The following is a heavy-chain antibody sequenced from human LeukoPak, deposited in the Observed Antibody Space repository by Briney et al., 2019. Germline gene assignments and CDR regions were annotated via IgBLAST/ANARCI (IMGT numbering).Heavy chain of an antibody. CDR2: TDWDDDK. V-gene: IGHV2-70*01. J-gene: IGHJ4*02. D-gene: IGHD1/OR15-1a*01. CDR1: RLSTRTSGVC. Sequence: SGPAPVEPTEQLTLSSSVFRLSTRTSGVCVSWIRQPPGKAPEWLAPTDWDDDKYYSTSLKTRLTISKDTYIIQVVLTMTNMDPVDIATYYCARTSYFSEQFFLFWGQGTLVAVSS. CDR3: ARTSYFSEQFFLF.